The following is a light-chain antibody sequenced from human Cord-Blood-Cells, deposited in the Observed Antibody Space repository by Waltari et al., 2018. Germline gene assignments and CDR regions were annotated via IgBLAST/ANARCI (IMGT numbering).Light chain of an antibody. Sequence: DIQMPQSPSSLSASVGDRVTIPCRASQSISSYLNWYQQKPGKAPKLLIYAASSLQSGVPSRFSRSGSGTDFTLTISSLQPEDFATYYCQQSYSTPRFTFGPGTKVDIK. J-gene: IGKJ3*01. CDR2: AAS. V-gene: IGKV1-39*01. CDR1: QSISSY. CDR3: QQSYSTPRFT.